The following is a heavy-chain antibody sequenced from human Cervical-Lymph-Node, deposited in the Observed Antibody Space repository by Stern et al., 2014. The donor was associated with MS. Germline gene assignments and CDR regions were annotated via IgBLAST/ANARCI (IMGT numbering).Heavy chain of an antibody. CDR2: IDPDRGGT. V-gene: IGHV1-2*02. CDR1: GYIFTAYY. J-gene: IGHJ3*02. Sequence: VQLLQPGASVKVSCTAAGYIFTAYYIHWLRQAPGQGLVWLGWIDPDRGGTNYAQKFQGRVTMTRDTSISTAYMELTSPTSDDTAVYYCARMAYSNIYYAGLDIWGQGTMVTVSS. CDR3: ARMAYSNIYYAGLDI. D-gene: IGHD6-13*01.